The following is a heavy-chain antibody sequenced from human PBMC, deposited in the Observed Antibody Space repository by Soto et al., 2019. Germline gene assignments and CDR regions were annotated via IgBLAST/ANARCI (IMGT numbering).Heavy chain of an antibody. CDR3: AREEGAVTTGGYYYYYGVDV. J-gene: IGHJ6*02. Sequence: QVQLQESGPGLVKPSQTLALTCTVSGGSISSGGYYWSWIRQHPGKGLEWIGYIYYSGTTNYNPSLKRHVTISIDTSKNQFFLGLTSVAAADTAVYYCAREEGAVTTGGYYYYYGVDVWGQGTTVTVSS. D-gene: IGHD4-17*01. CDR2: IYYSGTT. CDR1: GGSISSGGYY. V-gene: IGHV4-31*01.